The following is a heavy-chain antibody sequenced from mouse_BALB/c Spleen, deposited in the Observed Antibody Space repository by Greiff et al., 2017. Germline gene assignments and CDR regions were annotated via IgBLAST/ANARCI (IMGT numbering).Heavy chain of an antibody. CDR2: ILPGSGST. V-gene: IGHV1-9*01. J-gene: IGHJ4*01. Sequence: QVQLQQSGAELMKPGASVKISCKATGYTFSSYWIEWVKQRPGHGLEWIGEILPGSGSTNYNEKFKGKATFTADTSSNTAYMQLSSLTSEDSAVYYCARDYGYYYYAMDYWGQGTSVTVSS. D-gene: IGHD1-2*01. CDR3: ARDYGYYYYAMDY. CDR1: GYTFSSYW.